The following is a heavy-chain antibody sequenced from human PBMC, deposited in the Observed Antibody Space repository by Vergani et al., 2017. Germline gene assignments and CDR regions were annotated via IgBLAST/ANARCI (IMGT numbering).Heavy chain of an antibody. D-gene: IGHD3-10*01. V-gene: IGHV3-7*03. CDR3: ARVGFGGDEIDY. CDR2: IKADGSET. J-gene: IGHJ4*02. CDR1: GFTFRSYW. Sequence: EVQLVESGGGLVQPGGSLRLSCAASGFTFRSYWMTWVRQAPGKGLEWVANIKADGSETNYVDFVKGRLTISRENAKNSLHLQINSLRADDTAVYYCARVGFGGDEIDYWGQGTLVTVSS.